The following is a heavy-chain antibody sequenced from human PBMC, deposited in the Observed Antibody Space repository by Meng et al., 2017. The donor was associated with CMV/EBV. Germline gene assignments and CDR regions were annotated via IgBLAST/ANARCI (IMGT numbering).Heavy chain of an antibody. J-gene: IGHJ3*02. CDR3: VSSSSWYDAFDI. D-gene: IGHD6-13*01. V-gene: IGHV3-15*01. CDR2: IKSKTDGGTT. Sequence: GESLKISCAASGFTFSNAWMSWVRQAPGKGLEWVGRIKSKTDGGTTDYAAPVKGRFTISRDDSKNTLYLQMNSLKTEDTAVYYCVSSSSWYDAFDIWGQGTMVTGSS. CDR1: GFTFSNAW.